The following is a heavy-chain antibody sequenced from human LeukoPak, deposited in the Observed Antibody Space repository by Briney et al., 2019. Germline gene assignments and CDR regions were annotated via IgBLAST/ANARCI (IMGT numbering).Heavy chain of an antibody. CDR1: GGSISSYY. V-gene: IGHV4-59*01. CDR2: IYYSGGT. CDR3: ARGYRQHVFDY. J-gene: IGHJ4*02. Sequence: SQTLSLTCTVSGGSISSYYWSWIRQPPGKGLEWIGDIYYSGGTNYNPSLNSRVTISVDTSKNQFSLKLSSVTAADTVVYYCARGYRQHVFDYWGQGTLVTVSS. D-gene: IGHD6-6*01.